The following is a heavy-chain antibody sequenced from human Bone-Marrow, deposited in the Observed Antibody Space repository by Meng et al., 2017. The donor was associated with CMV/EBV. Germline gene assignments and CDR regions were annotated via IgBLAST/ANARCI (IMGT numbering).Heavy chain of an antibody. Sequence: GGSLRLSCAASGFTFSSYWMSWVRQAPGKGLEWVANIKQDGSEKYYVDSVKGRFTISRDNAKNSLYLQMNSLRAEDTAVYYCAKAPPGVLRFLEADYWGQGTLVTVSS. CDR3: AKAPPGVLRFLEADY. V-gene: IGHV3-7*03. J-gene: IGHJ4*02. CDR1: GFTFSSYW. D-gene: IGHD3-3*01. CDR2: IKQDGSEK.